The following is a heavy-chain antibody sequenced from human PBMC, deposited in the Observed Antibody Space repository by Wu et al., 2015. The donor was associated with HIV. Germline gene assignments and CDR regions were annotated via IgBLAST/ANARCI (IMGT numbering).Heavy chain of an antibody. Sequence: QAQLVQSGPEAKRPGASVKVSCKASYILTSYPIGWVRQAPGQGLEWMGGIIPTFGTANYAQKFQDRVTITSDESTATAYMELRSLRSEDTALFYCASAAYCGRHCYSFIHSWGQGTLVAV. V-gene: IGHV1-69*13. J-gene: IGHJ4*02. CDR3: ASAAYCGRHCYSFIHS. CDR2: IIPTFGTA. D-gene: IGHD2-21*01. CDR1: YILTSYP.